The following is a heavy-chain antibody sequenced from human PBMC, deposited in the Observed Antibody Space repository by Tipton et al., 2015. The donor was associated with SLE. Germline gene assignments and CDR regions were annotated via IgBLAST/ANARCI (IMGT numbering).Heavy chain of an antibody. CDR2: ISSSGTAE. V-gene: IGHV3-48*03. D-gene: IGHD3-22*01. Sequence: SLRLSCVASGFTISNYEMNWVRQAPGKGLEWVSYISSSGTAEDYADSVKGRFTISRDNAKNSLYLQMNRLRAEDTAIYYCVRDGGYDSISYHHYGLDLWGQGTTVTVSS. J-gene: IGHJ6*02. CDR1: GFTISNYE. CDR3: VRDGGYDSISYHHYGLDL.